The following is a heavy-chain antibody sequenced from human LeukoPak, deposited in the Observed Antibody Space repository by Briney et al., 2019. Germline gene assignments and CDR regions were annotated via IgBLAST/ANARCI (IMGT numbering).Heavy chain of an antibody. D-gene: IGHD3-22*01. CDR2: VNSDGSST. J-gene: IGHJ3*02. CDR1: GFTFSSYW. Sequence: GGSLRLSCAASGFTFSSYWMHWVRQAPGKGLVWVSRVNSDGSSTTYADSVKGGFTISRDNAQNTLYLHMTSLRAAETAVYYCARDSYGGSPYYYDSSGLYYSAFDIWGQGTMVTVSS. V-gene: IGHV3-74*01. CDR3: ARDSYGGSPYYYDSSGLYYSAFDI.